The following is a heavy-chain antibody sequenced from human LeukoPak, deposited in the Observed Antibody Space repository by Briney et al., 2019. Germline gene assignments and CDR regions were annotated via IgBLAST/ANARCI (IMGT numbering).Heavy chain of an antibody. J-gene: IGHJ4*02. CDR1: GGTFSSYT. CDR2: IIPILGIA. V-gene: IGHV1-69*04. Sequence: ASVKVSCKASGGTFSSYTISWVRQAPGQGLEWMGRIIPILGIANYAQKFQGRVTITADKSTSTAYMELSSLRSDDTAVYYCARDGGTDYEYFDYWGQGTLVTVSS. CDR3: ARDGGTDYEYFDY. D-gene: IGHD1-26*01.